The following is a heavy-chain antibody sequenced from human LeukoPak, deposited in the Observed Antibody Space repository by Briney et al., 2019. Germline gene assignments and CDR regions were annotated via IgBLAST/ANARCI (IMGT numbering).Heavy chain of an antibody. J-gene: IGHJ4*02. CDR3: ARVAVAGLPDY. V-gene: IGHV1-2*02. Sequence: ASVKVSCKASGYTFTGYYMHWVRQAPGQGLEWMGWINPNSGGTNYVQKFQGRVTMTRDTSISTAYMELSGLRSDDTAVYYCARVAVAGLPDYWGQGTLVTVSS. CDR2: INPNSGGT. D-gene: IGHD6-19*01. CDR1: GYTFTGYY.